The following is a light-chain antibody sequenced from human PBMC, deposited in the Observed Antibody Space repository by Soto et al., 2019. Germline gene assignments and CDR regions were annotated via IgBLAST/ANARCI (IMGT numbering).Light chain of an antibody. CDR2: GNS. CDR3: QSYDISLSVSVI. Sequence: QSVLTQPPSVSGAPGQRVTISCTGSSSNIGAGYDVQWYQQLPGAAPKLLIFGNSTRPSGVPDRFSGSRSGTSASLAITGLHAEDEADYFCQSYDISLSVSVIFGGGTKVTVL. J-gene: IGLJ2*01. V-gene: IGLV1-40*01. CDR1: SSNIGAGYD.